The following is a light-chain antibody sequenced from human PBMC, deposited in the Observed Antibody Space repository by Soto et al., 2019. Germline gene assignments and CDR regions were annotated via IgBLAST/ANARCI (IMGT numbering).Light chain of an antibody. CDR1: QSVNSR. CDR3: QQYNSYLYS. V-gene: IGKV1-5*03. CDR2: KAS. J-gene: IGKJ2*01. Sequence: DIQMTQSPSTLSASVGDRATITCRASQSVNSRLAWYQQKPGKAPKPLIYKASSLESGVPSRFSGSGSGTEFTLTISSLQPDDFATYYCQQYNSYLYSFGQGTKVDIK.